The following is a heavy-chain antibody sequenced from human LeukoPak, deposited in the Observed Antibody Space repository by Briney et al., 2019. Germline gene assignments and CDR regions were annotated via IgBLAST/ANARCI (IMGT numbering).Heavy chain of an antibody. CDR1: GYTFTSYG. CDR2: ISAYNGNT. J-gene: IGHJ6*02. Sequence: GASVKVSCKASGYTFTSYGISWVRQAPGQGVEWMGWISAYNGNTNYAQKLQGRVTMTTDTSTGTAYMELRSLRSDDTAVYYCARDCSSTSCYWTNYYYYYGMDVWGQGTTVTVSS. V-gene: IGHV1-18*01. D-gene: IGHD2-2*01. CDR3: ARDCSSTSCYWTNYYYYYGMDV.